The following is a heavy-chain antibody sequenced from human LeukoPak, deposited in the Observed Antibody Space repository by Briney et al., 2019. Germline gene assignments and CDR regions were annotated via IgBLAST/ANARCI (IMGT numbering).Heavy chain of an antibody. Sequence: SETLSLTCTVSGGSISITSDYWGWMRQPPGKGLEWIGSIYYSGSTNYNPSLKSRVTISVDKSKNQFSLKLSSVTAADTAVYYCARTTGYYKYAYWGQGTLVSVSS. CDR2: IYYSGST. CDR3: ARTTGYYKYAY. V-gene: IGHV4-39*07. CDR1: GGSISITSDY. J-gene: IGHJ4*02. D-gene: IGHD3-9*01.